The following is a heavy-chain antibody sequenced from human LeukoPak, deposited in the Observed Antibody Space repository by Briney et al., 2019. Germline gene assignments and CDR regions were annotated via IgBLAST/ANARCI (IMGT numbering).Heavy chain of an antibody. J-gene: IGHJ4*02. Sequence: GGSLRLSCVASGFTFSRYWMSWVRQAPGKGLEWVSYISSSSSYTNYADSVKGRFTISRDNAKNSLYLQMNSLRAEDTAVYYCARASLGELSDYWGQGTLVTVSS. D-gene: IGHD3-16*02. V-gene: IGHV3-11*05. CDR3: ARASLGELSDY. CDR1: GFTFSRYW. CDR2: ISSSSSYT.